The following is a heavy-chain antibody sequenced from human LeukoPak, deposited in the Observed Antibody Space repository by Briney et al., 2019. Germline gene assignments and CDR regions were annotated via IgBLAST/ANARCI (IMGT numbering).Heavy chain of an antibody. D-gene: IGHD2-2*01. J-gene: IGHJ5*02. CDR3: ARHLGRYCSSTSCYPWFDP. V-gene: IGHV5-51*01. CDR2: IYLGDSDT. CDR1: GYSFTSYR. Sequence: GESLKISCKGSGYSFTSYRIGWVRQMPGKGLEWMGIIYLGDSDTRYSPSFQGQVTISADKSISTAYLQWSSLKASDTAMYYCARHLGRYCSSTSCYPWFDPWGQGTLVTVSS.